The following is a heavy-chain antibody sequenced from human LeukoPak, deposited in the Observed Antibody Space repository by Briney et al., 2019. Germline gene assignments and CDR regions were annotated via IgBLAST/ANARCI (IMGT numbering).Heavy chain of an antibody. V-gene: IGHV3-30*04. J-gene: IGHJ4*02. D-gene: IGHD3-9*01. CDR1: GFSFSNYA. Sequence: GGSLRLSCAASGFSFSNYAMHWVRQAPGKGLEWVAVISYDGSNKYYAESVKGRFTISRDNSKNTLYLQMNSLRAEDTAVYYCARSYYDILTGYGEVDYWGQGTLVTVSS. CDR3: ARSYYDILTGYGEVDY. CDR2: ISYDGSNK.